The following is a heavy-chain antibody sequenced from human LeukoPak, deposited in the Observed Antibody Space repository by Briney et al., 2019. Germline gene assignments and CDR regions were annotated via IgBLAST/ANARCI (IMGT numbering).Heavy chain of an antibody. CDR2: IKQDGGEK. CDR3: ARVTRQNFNKYYYDSSGYSDY. V-gene: IGHV3-7*05. J-gene: IGHJ4*02. D-gene: IGHD3-22*01. CDR1: GFTFSSYW. Sequence: TGGSLRLSCAASGFTFSSYWMSWVRQAPGKGLEWVANIKQDGGEKYYADSVKGRFTISRDNAKNSLYLQVNSLRAEDTAVYYCARVTRQNFNKYYYDSSGYSDYWGQGTLVTVSS.